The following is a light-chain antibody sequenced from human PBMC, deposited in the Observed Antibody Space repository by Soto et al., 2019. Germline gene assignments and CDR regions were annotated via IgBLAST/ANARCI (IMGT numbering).Light chain of an antibody. Sequence: QSALTQPASVSGSPGQPITISCTGTSSDVGGHDYVSWYQQHPGKAPKLMIYEVSTRPSGVSDRFSGSKSGSTASLTISGLQAEDEADYYCSSFATTSLAVFGTGTKVTVL. V-gene: IGLV2-14*01. CDR1: SSDVGGHDY. CDR3: SSFATTSLAV. J-gene: IGLJ1*01. CDR2: EVS.